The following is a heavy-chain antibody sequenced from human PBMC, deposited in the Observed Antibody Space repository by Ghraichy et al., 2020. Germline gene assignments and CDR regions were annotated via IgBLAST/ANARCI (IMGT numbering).Heavy chain of an antibody. J-gene: IGHJ4*02. V-gene: IGHV3-21*01. CDR1: GFTFSSYS. Sequence: GGSLRLSCAASGFTFSSYSMNWVRQAPGKGLEWVSSISSSSSYIYYADSVKGRFTISRDNAKNSLYLQMNSLRAEDTAVYYCARFASYYYDSSGYYPFDYWGQGTLVTVSS. CDR3: ARFASYYYDSSGYYPFDY. CDR2: ISSSSSYI. D-gene: IGHD3-22*01.